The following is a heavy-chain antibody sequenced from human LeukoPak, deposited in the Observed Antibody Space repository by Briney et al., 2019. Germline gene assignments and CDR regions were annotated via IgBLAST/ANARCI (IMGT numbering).Heavy chain of an antibody. CDR1: GFTFSKYW. Sequence: GGSLRLSYAASGFTFSKYWMLWVRQAPGKGLESVSRINTDGTVTTYADSVKGRFTVSRDNADNTIFLQMNSVRDEDTAVYYWATKKWLAPPPDSWGQGTPVTVSS. CDR3: ATKKWLAPPPDS. V-gene: IGHV3-74*01. CDR2: INTDGTVT. D-gene: IGHD6-19*01. J-gene: IGHJ4*02.